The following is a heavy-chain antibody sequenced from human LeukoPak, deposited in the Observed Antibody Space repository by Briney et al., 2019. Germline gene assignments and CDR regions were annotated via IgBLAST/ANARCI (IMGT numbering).Heavy chain of an antibody. CDR2: ISYDGSNK. CDR1: GFTFSSYG. J-gene: IGHJ4*02. V-gene: IGHV3-30*18. Sequence: PGRSLRLSCAASGFTFSSYGMHWVHQAPGKGLEWVAVISYDGSNKYYADSVKGRFTISRDNSKNTLYLQMNSLRAEDTAVYYCAKGWAHDYGDLDYWGQGTLVTVSS. D-gene: IGHD4-17*01. CDR3: AKGWAHDYGDLDY.